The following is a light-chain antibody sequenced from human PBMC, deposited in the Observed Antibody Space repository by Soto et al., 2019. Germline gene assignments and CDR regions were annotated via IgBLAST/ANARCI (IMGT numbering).Light chain of an antibody. Sequence: DIQMTQSPSSLSAFVGDRVTITCRASQTISNYLNWYQQRPGKAPKLLIYLASSLQSGVPSRFGGSGSGTDFTLTISXXXPXDSATYYCQQSYGPPITFGQGTRLEIK. CDR3: QQSYGPPIT. J-gene: IGKJ5*01. CDR1: QTISNY. CDR2: LAS. V-gene: IGKV1-39*01.